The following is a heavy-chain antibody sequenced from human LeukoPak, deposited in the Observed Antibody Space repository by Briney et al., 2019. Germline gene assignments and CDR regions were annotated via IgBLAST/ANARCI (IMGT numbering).Heavy chain of an antibody. CDR3: AKSPAGSSWPSIDY. CDR2: ISGSGGST. D-gene: IGHD6-13*01. V-gene: IGHV3-23*01. CDR1: GFTFSSYA. Sequence: GGSLRLSCAASGFTFSSYAMSWVRQTPGKGLEGVAPISGSGGSTYYADSVRGRFTVSRDNSKNMLYLQMNSLRVEDTAVYYCAKSPAGSSWPSIDYWGQGTLVAVSS. J-gene: IGHJ4*02.